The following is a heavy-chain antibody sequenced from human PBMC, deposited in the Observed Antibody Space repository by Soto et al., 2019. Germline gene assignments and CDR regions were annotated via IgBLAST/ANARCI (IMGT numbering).Heavy chain of an antibody. CDR3: ARDYSNKGFDY. D-gene: IGHD4-4*01. CDR2: ISCSGTAI. J-gene: IGHJ4*01. V-gene: IGHV3-11*01. CDR1: GFALIDY. Sequence: GGSLRLSCTASGFALIDYMSWIRQAPGRGLECVSYISCSGTAIYTADSVKGRFTVSKDDAKNSLYLQMNSLTAEDTAVYYCARDYSNKGFDYWGHGTLVTVSS.